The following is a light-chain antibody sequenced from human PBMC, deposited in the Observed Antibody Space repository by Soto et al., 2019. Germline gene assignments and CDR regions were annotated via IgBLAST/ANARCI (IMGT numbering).Light chain of an antibody. CDR2: GSS. V-gene: IGKV1-17*01. CDR1: QAIRND. Sequence: DIQMTQSPSSLSASVGDRVTITCRASQAIRNDLAWYQQKPGRAPKRLIYGSSSLQSGVPSRFSGRGSGTEFTLTISSLQPEDFAVYYCQQYNNWPLTFGGGTKLEIK. J-gene: IGKJ4*01. CDR3: QQYNNWPLT.